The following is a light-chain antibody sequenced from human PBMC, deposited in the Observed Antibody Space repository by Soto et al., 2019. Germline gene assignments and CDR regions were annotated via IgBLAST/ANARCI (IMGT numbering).Light chain of an antibody. V-gene: IGKV3-11*01. CDR1: QSVSSY. CDR2: DAS. Sequence: EIVVTQSPATLSLSPGERATLSCRASQSVSSYLAWYQQKPGQVPRLLIYDASNRATDIPAGFSGSGSVTVFTLTISSLEPEDFEVYYCQQRRGTFGQGTKLEIK. J-gene: IGKJ2*02. CDR3: QQRRGT.